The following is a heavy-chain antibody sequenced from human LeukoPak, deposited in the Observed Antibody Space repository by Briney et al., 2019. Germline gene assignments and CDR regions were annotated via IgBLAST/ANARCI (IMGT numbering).Heavy chain of an antibody. Sequence: PSETLSLTCTVSGGSISSYYWSWIRQPPGKGLEWIGYIYYSGSTNYNPSLKSRVTISVDTSKNQFSLKLSSVTAADTAVYYCARNRYSGSLPEWDYWGQGTLVTVSS. V-gene: IGHV4-59*01. D-gene: IGHD1-26*01. CDR1: GGSISSYY. CDR3: ARNRYSGSLPEWDY. CDR2: IYYSGST. J-gene: IGHJ4*02.